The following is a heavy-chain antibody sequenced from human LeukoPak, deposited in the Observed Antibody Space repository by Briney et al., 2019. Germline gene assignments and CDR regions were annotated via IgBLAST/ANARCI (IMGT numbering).Heavy chain of an antibody. D-gene: IGHD6-19*01. CDR1: GGSISSSSYC. CDR2: IYYSGST. CDR3: ARGYSIGWYFFGAFDI. Sequence: PAETLSLTCTVSGGSISSSSYCWGWIRQPPGKGLEWIGSIYYSGSTYYNPSLKSRVTISVDTSKNQFSLKLSSVTAADTAVYYCARGYSIGWYFFGAFDIWGQGTMVIVSS. V-gene: IGHV4-39*07. J-gene: IGHJ3*02.